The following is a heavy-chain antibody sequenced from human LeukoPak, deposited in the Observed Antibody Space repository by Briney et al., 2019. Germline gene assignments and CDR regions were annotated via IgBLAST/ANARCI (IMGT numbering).Heavy chain of an antibody. V-gene: IGHV3-23*01. Sequence: PGGSLRLSCAASGFTYSSYAMRWVRQAPGKGLEWVSAISGCGGSTYYAASVKGLFHISRDNSKNTLNLQINSLRADDTAVYYCVAGLIDYWGQGTLVTVSS. CDR3: VAGLIDY. CDR2: ISGCGGST. D-gene: IGHD6-13*01. J-gene: IGHJ4*02. CDR1: GFTYSSYA.